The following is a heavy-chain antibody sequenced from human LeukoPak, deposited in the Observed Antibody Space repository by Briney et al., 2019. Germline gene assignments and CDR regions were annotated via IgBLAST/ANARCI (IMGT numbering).Heavy chain of an antibody. CDR2: INPSGGST. Sequence: VASVKVSCKASGYTFTSYYMHWVRQAPGQGLEWMGIINPSGGSTSYAQKFQGRVTMTEDTSTDTAYMELSSLRSEDTAVYYCATNSRSGWSFDYWGQGTLVTVSS. D-gene: IGHD6-19*01. CDR1: GYTFTSYY. V-gene: IGHV1-46*01. CDR3: ATNSRSGWSFDY. J-gene: IGHJ4*02.